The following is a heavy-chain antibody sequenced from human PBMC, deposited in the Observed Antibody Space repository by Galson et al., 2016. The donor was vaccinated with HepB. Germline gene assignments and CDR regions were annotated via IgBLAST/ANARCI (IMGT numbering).Heavy chain of an antibody. CDR1: GYTFTGYY. J-gene: IGHJ4*02. Sequence: SVKVSCKASGYTFTGYYLHWVRQAPGQGLEWMGWINPNSGDTNYVQKFQGWVTMTRDTSISTAYMELSRLRSEDTAVYYCARLAAAGTADYWGQGTLVTVSS. CDR2: INPNSGDT. V-gene: IGHV1-2*04. CDR3: ARLAAAGTADY. D-gene: IGHD6-13*01.